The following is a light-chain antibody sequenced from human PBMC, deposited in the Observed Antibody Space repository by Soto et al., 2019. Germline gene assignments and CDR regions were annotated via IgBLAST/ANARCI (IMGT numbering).Light chain of an antibody. CDR1: QSISSW. CDR2: DVS. CDR3: QQYNSSSWT. J-gene: IGKJ1*01. V-gene: IGKV1-5*01. Sequence: DIQMTQSPSTLSASVGDRVTITCRASQSISSWLAWYQQKPGKAPNLLIYDVSSLESGVSSRFSGSGSGTEFTLTISSLQPDDFATYYCQQYNSSSWTFGQGTKVDIK.